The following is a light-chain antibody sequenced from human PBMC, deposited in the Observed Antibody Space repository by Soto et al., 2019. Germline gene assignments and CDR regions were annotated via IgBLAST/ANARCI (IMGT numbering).Light chain of an antibody. CDR3: QQYHRFSVT. V-gene: IGKV1-5*01. CDR1: QSLNND. J-gene: IGKJ5*01. CDR2: DAS. Sequence: DIQMTQSPSTLSASVGDRVTITCRASQSLNNDLAWYQQKPGKAPNLLIYDASTFEIGVPSRFSGTGSGTEFTLDISRLQPDDFATYYCQQYHRFSVTFGQGTRLEIK.